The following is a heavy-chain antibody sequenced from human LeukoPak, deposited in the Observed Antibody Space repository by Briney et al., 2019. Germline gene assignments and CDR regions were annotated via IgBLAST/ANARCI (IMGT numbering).Heavy chain of an antibody. CDR3: ARSPISVEMATRHPHYFDY. Sequence: SETLSLTCTVSGGSISSSSYYWGWIRQPPGKGLEWIGSIYYSGSTYYNPSLKSRVTISVDTSKNQFSLKLSSVTAADTAVYYCARSPISVEMATRHPHYFDYWGQGTLVTVSS. CDR1: GGSISSSSYY. J-gene: IGHJ4*02. CDR2: IYYSGST. D-gene: IGHD5-24*01. V-gene: IGHV4-39*07.